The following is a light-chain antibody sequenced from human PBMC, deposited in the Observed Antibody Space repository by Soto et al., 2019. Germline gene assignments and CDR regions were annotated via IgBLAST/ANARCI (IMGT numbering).Light chain of an antibody. CDR2: GAS. V-gene: IGKV3-15*01. J-gene: IGKJ2*01. CDR3: QQYNNWPYT. CDR1: QSVSSN. Sequence: EIVMTQSPATLAVSPGERAALSCRASQSVSSNFAWYQQKPGQAPRLLIYGASSRATGTPARFIGSGSGTEFTLTISSLQSEDFAVYFFQQYNNWPYTFGLGTKLEMK.